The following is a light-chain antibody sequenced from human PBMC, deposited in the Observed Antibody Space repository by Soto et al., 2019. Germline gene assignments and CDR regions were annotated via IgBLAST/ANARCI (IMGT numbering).Light chain of an antibody. CDR2: DDR. V-gene: IGLV3-21*02. J-gene: IGLJ2*01. CDR3: QAWDSSSDQVT. Sequence: SYELTQPPSVSVAPGQTARVTCGGNSVGSKSVHWYQQRPGQAPDLVVYDDRDRPSGIPARFSGSKSGNTATLTISRVDAGDEADYYCQAWDSSSDQVTFGGGTKVTVL. CDR1: SVGSKS.